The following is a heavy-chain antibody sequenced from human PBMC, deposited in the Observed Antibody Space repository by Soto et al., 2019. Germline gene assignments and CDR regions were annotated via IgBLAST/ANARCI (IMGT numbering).Heavy chain of an antibody. V-gene: IGHV3-21*01. CDR3: ARDSGIFFFDM. CDR2: ISSSSRYI. J-gene: IGHJ3*02. D-gene: IGHD3-3*01. CDR1: GFTFTNYY. Sequence: GGSLRLSCAASGFTFTNYYINWVRQAPGVGLEWVSSISSSSRYIYYADSVKGRFTISRDNAKNSVFLQMNSLRAEDTAVYYCARDSGIFFFDMWGKEKMVTVSS.